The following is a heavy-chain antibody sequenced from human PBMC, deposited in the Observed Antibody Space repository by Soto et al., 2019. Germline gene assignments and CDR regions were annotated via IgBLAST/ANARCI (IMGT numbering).Heavy chain of an antibody. J-gene: IGHJ6*02. CDR1: GFSLSTSGVG. V-gene: IGHV2-5*01. Sequence: SGPTLVNPTQTLTLTCTFSGFSLSTSGVGVGWIRQPPGKALEWLALIYWNDDKRYSPSLKSRLTITKDTSKNQVVLTMTNMDPVDTATYYCAHSRRETYGQGSYSVYYYYGMDVWGQGTTVTVSS. CDR3: AHSRRETYGQGSYSVYYYYGMDV. D-gene: IGHD3-10*01. CDR2: IYWNDDK.